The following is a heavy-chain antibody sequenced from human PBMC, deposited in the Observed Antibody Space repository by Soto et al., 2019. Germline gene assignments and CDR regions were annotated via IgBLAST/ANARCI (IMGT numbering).Heavy chain of an antibody. V-gene: IGHV4-38-2*02. Sequence: SETLSLTCAVSGYSISSGYYWGWIRQPPGKGLEWIGSIYHSGSTYYNPSLKSRVTISVDTSKNQFSLKLSSVTAADTAVYYCARDSVRNYYDSSGYHYFDYWGQGXLGTV. CDR2: IYHSGST. J-gene: IGHJ4*02. CDR1: GYSISSGYY. D-gene: IGHD3-22*01. CDR3: ARDSVRNYYDSSGYHYFDY.